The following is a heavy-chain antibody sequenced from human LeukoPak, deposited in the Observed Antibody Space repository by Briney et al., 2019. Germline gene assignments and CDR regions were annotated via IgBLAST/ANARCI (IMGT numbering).Heavy chain of an antibody. D-gene: IGHD5-24*01. CDR3: ASVEMATTNFEY. J-gene: IGHJ4*02. Sequence: PSETLSLTCAVYGGSFSGYYWSWIRQPPGKGLEWIGEISHSGSTNYNPSLKSRVTISVDTSKNQLSLKLSSVTAADTAVYYCASVEMATTNFEYWGQGTLVTVSS. V-gene: IGHV4-34*01. CDR1: GGSFSGYY. CDR2: ISHSGST.